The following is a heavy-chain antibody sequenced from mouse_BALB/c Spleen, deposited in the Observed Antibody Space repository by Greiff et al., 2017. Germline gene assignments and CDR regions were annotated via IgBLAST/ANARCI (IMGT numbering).Heavy chain of an antibody. CDR1: GFTFSSFG. V-gene: IGHV5-17*02. J-gene: IGHJ3*01. Sequence: VKLMESGGGLVQPGGSRKLSCAASGFTFSSFGMHWVRQAPEKGLEWVAYISSGSSTIYYADTVKGRFTISRDNPKNTLFLQMTSLRSEDTAMYYCARDYYGFAYWGQGTLVTVSA. D-gene: IGHD1-1*01. CDR2: ISSGSSTI. CDR3: ARDYYGFAY.